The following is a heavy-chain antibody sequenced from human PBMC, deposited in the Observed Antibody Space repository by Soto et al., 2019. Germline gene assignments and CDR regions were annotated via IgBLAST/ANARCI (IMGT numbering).Heavy chain of an antibody. CDR1: GYTFTSYD. V-gene: IGHV1-8*01. CDR2: MNPNSGNT. J-gene: IGHJ6*02. D-gene: IGHD2-15*01. Sequence: ASMKVSCKASGYTFTSYDINWVRQATGQGLEWMGWMNPNSGNTGYAQKFQGRVTMTRNTSISTAYMELSSLRSEDTAVYYCARGSELGYCSGGSCPHYYYYYGMDVWGQGTTVTVSS. CDR3: ARGSELGYCSGGSCPHYYYYYGMDV.